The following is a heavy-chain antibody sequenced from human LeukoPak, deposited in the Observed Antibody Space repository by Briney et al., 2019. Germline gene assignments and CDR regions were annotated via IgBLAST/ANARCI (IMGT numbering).Heavy chain of an antibody. CDR2: IIPIFGTA. V-gene: IGHV1-69*06. CDR3: ASGPSYCSSTSCYSAGWFDP. J-gene: IGHJ5*02. Sequence: SVKVSCKASGGTFSSYAISWVRQAPGQGLEWMGGIIPIFGTANYAQKFQGRVTITADKSTSTAYMELSSLRSEDTAVYYCASGPSYCSSTSCYSAGWFDPLGPGNPGHRLL. CDR1: GGTFSSYA. D-gene: IGHD2-2*02.